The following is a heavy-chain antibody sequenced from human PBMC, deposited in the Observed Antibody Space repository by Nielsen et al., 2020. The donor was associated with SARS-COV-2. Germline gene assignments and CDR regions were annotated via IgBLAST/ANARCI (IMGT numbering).Heavy chain of an antibody. CDR2: MCVSGGGT. D-gene: IGHD6-19*01. CDR3: TRRVAGGTMAV. CDR1: GFTFRNFA. J-gene: IGHJ6*02. Sequence: GSLRLSCAASGFTFRNFAMNWVRQAPGKRLEWVSTMCVSGGGTYYADSLKGRFTISRDNSKNTLYLQMNSLGADDTAIYYCTRRVAGGTMAVWVQGTTVTVSS. V-gene: IGHV3-23*01.